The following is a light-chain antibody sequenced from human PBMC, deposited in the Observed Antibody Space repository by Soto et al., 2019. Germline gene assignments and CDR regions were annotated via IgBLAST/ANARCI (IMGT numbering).Light chain of an antibody. Sequence: EIVMTQSPATLSVSPGERATLSCRASQSVSSNLAWYQQKPGQAPRLLIYGASTRATGIPARFSGSGSGTETTLPISSRQSEHFAFDYCQQYNNWPLYTFGQGTKLEIK. CDR1: QSVSSN. J-gene: IGKJ2*01. V-gene: IGKV3-15*01. CDR3: QQYNNWPLYT. CDR2: GAS.